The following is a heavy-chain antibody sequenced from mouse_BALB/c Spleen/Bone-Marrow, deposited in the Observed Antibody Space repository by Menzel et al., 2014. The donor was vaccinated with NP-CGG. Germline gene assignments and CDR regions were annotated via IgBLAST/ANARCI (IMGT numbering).Heavy chain of an antibody. V-gene: IGHV1S81*02. D-gene: IGHD4-1*02. J-gene: IGHJ3*01. Sequence: VQLQQSGAELVKPGASVKLSCKASGYTFTNYYMYWVKQRPGQGLEWIGEINPSNGGTNFNEKFKSTATLTVDKSSSTVYVQLSSLTSEGSAVYYCTQLGRFAYWGQGTLVTVSA. CDR3: TQLGRFAY. CDR1: GYTFTNYY. CDR2: INPSNGGT.